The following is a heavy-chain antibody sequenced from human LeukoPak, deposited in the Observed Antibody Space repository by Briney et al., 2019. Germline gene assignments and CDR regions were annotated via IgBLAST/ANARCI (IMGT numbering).Heavy chain of an antibody. Sequence: PSETLSLTCTVSGGSISSYFWSWVRQPPGKGLEWIGYIYPSGSTDYNPSLRSRVTMPVDTSKSQLSMELRYLTAADTAMYYCATSYDSKTAPYDVWGQGILVTVSS. CDR1: GGSISSYF. J-gene: IGHJ4*02. V-gene: IGHV4-4*09. CDR3: ATSYDSKTAPYDV. CDR2: IYPSGST. D-gene: IGHD3-3*01.